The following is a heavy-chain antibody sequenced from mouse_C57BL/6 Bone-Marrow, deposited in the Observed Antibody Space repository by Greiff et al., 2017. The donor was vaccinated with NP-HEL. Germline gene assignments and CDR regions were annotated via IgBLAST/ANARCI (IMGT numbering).Heavy chain of an antibody. J-gene: IGHJ4*01. CDR2: IYPGSGRT. Sequence: QVQLQQPGAELVKPGASVTMSCKASGYTFTSYWITWVKQRPGQGLEWIGDIYPGSGRTNYNETFKSTATLTVDTSSSTAYMQLSSLTSEDSAVYYCAVVAPYAMDYWGQGTSVTVSS. CDR3: AVVAPYAMDY. V-gene: IGHV1-55*01. D-gene: IGHD1-1*01. CDR1: GYTFTSYW.